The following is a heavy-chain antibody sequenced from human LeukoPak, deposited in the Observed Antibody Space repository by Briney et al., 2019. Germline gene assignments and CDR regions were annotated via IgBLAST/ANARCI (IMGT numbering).Heavy chain of an antibody. V-gene: IGHV4-31*03. J-gene: IGHJ4*02. CDR2: VFHSGST. D-gene: IGHD5/OR15-5a*01. CDR3: AREGLTSTYFDY. Sequence: SETLSLTCTVSGGSISSGAYYWSWIRQHPGEGLEYIGYVFHSGSTYYNPSLRSRVTMSVDTSKNQFSLNLSSVTAADTAVYYCAREGLTSTYFDYWGQGTLVTVSS. CDR1: GGSISSGAYY.